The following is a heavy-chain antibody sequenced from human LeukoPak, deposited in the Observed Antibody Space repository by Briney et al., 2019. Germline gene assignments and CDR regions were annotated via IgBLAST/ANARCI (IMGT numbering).Heavy chain of an antibody. CDR2: IYYSGSA. CDR1: GGSISSYY. Sequence: PSETLSLTCTVSGGSISSYYWTWIRQPPGKGLEWIGYIYYSGSANYNPSLKSRVTISVDTSKNQFSLKLSSVTSADTALYYCARAPPPTYCGGDCYSNYFDYWGQGTLVTVSS. V-gene: IGHV4-59*01. D-gene: IGHD2-21*02. CDR3: ARAPPPTYCGGDCYSNYFDY. J-gene: IGHJ4*02.